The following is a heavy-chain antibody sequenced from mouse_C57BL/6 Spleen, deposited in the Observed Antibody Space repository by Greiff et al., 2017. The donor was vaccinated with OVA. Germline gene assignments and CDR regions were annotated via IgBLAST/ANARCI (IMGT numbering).Heavy chain of an antibody. CDR1: GYAFSSYW. D-gene: IGHD2-1*01. V-gene: IGHV1-80*01. J-gene: IGHJ4*01. CDR3: ARSRYSGRYAMDY. Sequence: QVQLQQSGAELVKPGASVKISCKASGYAFSSYWMNWVKQRPGKGLEWIGQIYPGDGDTNYNGKFKGKATLTADKSSSTAYMQLSSLTSEDSAVYFCARSRYSGRYAMDYWGQGTSVTVSS. CDR2: IYPGDGDT.